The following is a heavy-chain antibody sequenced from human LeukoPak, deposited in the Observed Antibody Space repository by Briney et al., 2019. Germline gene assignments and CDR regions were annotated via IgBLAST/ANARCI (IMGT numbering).Heavy chain of an antibody. Sequence: PSETLSLTCTVSGSSVSNHWWIWIRQPAGKGLEWIGRISSRGYTNYNPSLKSRVAMSVDTSKNQFSLKLDSVTAADTAVYYCVRTMTREWGGWYDNDYWGRGTLVTVSS. V-gene: IGHV4-4*07. CDR1: GSSVSNHW. CDR2: ISSRGYT. J-gene: IGHJ4*03. D-gene: IGHD6-19*01. CDR3: VRTMTREWGGWYDNDY.